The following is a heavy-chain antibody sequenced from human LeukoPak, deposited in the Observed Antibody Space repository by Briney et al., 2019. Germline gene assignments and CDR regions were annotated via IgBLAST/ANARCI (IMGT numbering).Heavy chain of an antibody. J-gene: IGHJ4*02. V-gene: IGHV3-48*04. CDR2: ISSSGRSI. D-gene: IGHD3-22*01. CDR3: ARLDSSGFDY. CDR1: GFSFSYQG. Sequence: GESLRLSCAGSGFSFSYQGMTWVRQAPGKGLEWVSYISSSGRSIYYADSVKGRFTISRDNAKNSLYLQMNSLRAEDTAVYYCARLDSSGFDYWGQGTLVTVSS.